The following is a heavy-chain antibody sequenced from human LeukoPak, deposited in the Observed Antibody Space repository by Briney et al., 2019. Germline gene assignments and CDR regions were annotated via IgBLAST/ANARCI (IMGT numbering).Heavy chain of an antibody. Sequence: GGSLRLSCAASGFTFTDYWMSWARQAPGKGLEWVAVISYDGSNKYYADSVKGRFTISRDNSKNTLYLQMNSLRAEDTAVYYCARAGGLWSVRRSTGLDYWGQGTLVTVSS. CDR2: ISYDGSNK. CDR3: ARAGGLWSVRRSTGLDY. D-gene: IGHD3-10*01. CDR1: GFTFTDYW. J-gene: IGHJ4*02. V-gene: IGHV3-30-3*01.